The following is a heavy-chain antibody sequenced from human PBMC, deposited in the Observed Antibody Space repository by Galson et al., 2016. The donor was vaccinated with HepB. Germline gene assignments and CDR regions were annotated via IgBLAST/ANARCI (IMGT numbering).Heavy chain of an antibody. CDR3: ARDPGSGGYYMED. CDR1: GGSISSSSSY. Sequence: SETLSLTCSVSGGSISSSSSYWGWVRQPPGAGLEWIGSVNRNGRIHYKPSLRSRVTISVDTSKNNFSLRLNSVTAADTAVYYCARDPGSGGYYMEDWGPGTTVTVAS. CDR2: VNRNGRI. V-gene: IGHV4-39*02. J-gene: IGHJ6*01. D-gene: IGHD3-10*01.